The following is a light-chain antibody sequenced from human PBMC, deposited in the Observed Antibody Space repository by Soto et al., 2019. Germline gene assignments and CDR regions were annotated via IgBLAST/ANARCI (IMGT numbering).Light chain of an antibody. CDR1: SSDIGGYNY. J-gene: IGLJ2*01. CDR2: YVN. V-gene: IGLV2-8*01. CDR3: SSYAGSNNLI. Sequence: QSALTQPPSASGSPGQSVTISCTGTSSDIGGYNYVSWYQQHPGKAPKLMIYYVNKRPSGVPDRFSGSKSGNPASLTVSGVQSEDEADYYCSSYAGSNNLIFGGGTKLTVL.